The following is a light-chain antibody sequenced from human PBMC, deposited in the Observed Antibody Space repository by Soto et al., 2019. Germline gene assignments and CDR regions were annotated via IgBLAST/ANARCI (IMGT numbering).Light chain of an antibody. CDR3: PEGDDSLSGLYV. CDR1: SSNIGSNF. V-gene: IGLV1-47*01. Sequence: QSVLTQTPSASGTPGQRVSISCAGSSSNIGSNFVYLYQKLPGTAPKLLMYKDNHRPSGVPDRFSGSKSGTSASLAISGLRSEDEADYYCPEGDDSLSGLYVSGNRTKVTXL. CDR2: KDN. J-gene: IGLJ1*01.